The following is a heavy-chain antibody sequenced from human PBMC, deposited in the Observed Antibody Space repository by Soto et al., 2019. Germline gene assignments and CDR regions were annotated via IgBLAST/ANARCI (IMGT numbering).Heavy chain of an antibody. V-gene: IGHV3-21*01. CDR1: GFMFSAYT. CDR2: IDGDSGHI. Sequence: EEQLVESGGGLVKPRGSLRLSCETSGFMFSAYTMSWVRQAPGKGLEWLSSIDGDSGHIQYADSVQGRFTISRDNARNSLYLQIDNLGPEDTAVYYCSTPYYYDFWGQGTLVTVSS. J-gene: IGHJ4*02. CDR3: STPYYYDF.